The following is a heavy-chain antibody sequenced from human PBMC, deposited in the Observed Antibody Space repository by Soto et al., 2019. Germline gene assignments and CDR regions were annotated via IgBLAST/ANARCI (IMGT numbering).Heavy chain of an antibody. V-gene: IGHV1-69*13. Sequence: GASVKVSCKASGGTFSSYAISWVRQAPGQGLEWMGGIIPIFGTANYAQKFQGRVTITADESTSTAYMELSSLRSEDTAVYYCARDPHLYYYDSSADYGMDVWGQGTTVTVSS. J-gene: IGHJ6*02. CDR3: ARDPHLYYYDSSADYGMDV. CDR2: IIPIFGTA. CDR1: GGTFSSYA. D-gene: IGHD3-22*01.